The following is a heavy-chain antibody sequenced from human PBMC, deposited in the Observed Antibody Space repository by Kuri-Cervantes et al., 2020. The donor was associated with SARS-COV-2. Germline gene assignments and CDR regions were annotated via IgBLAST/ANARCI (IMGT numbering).Heavy chain of an antibody. V-gene: IGHV5-51*01. CDR1: GYSFTSYW. Sequence: KVSCKGSGYSFTSYWTGWVRQMPGKGLEWMGLIYPGDSETRYGPSFQSQVTSSADKSIATAYLQWNSLKASDTAIYYCARRNNWSFDFWGRGTLVTVSS. J-gene: IGHJ4*02. D-gene: IGHD1-1*01. CDR2: IYPGDSET. CDR3: ARRNNWSFDF.